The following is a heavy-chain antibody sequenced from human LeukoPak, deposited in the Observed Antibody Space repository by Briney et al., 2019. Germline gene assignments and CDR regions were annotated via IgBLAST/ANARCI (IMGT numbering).Heavy chain of an antibody. Sequence: ASVKVSFKASGYSFTCYYMHLVRQAPGQGLEWMGWISPNSGGTHYAQKFQGRVTMTTDTTIGTAYMELSRLTSDDTAVYYCASALNSRSSSCWGQGTRVTVSS. CDR3: ASALNSRSSSC. CDR2: ISPNSGGT. V-gene: IGHV1-2*02. J-gene: IGHJ4*01. CDR1: GYSFTCYY. D-gene: IGHD6-13*01.